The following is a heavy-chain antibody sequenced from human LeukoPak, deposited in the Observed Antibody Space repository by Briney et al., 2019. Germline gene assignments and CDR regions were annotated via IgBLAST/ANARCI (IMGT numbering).Heavy chain of an antibody. D-gene: IGHD3-3*01. V-gene: IGHV3-7*01. J-gene: IGHJ4*02. CDR2: IKQDGSEK. Sequence: PGGSLRLSCTASGFTFGDYAMTWVRQAPGKGLECVANIKQDGSEKYCVDSVKGRFTISRDNAKNSLYLQMNSLRAEDTALYYCARHGVWTFDYWGQGTLVTVSS. CDR3: ARHGVWTFDY. CDR1: GFTFGDYA.